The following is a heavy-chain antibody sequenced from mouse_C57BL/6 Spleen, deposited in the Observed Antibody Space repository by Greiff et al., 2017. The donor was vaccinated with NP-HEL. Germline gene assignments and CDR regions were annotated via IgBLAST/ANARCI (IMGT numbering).Heavy chain of an antibody. Sequence: EVQLQESGPELVKPGASVKISCKASGYSFTGYYMNWVKQSPEKSLEWIGEINPSTGGTTYNQKFKAKATLTVDKSSSTAYMQLKSLTSEDSAVYYCAKVTTVVLDDWGQGTTLTVSS. CDR3: AKVTTVVLDD. CDR2: INPSTGGT. V-gene: IGHV1-42*01. D-gene: IGHD1-1*01. CDR1: GYSFTGYY. J-gene: IGHJ2*01.